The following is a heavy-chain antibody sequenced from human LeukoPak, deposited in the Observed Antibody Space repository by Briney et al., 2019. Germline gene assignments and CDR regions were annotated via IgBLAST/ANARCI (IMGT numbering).Heavy chain of an antibody. J-gene: IGHJ5*02. D-gene: IGHD6-13*01. CDR2: IYHSERT. CDR1: GYSISSGYY. CDR3: AREGNSGSVGWFDP. V-gene: IGHV4-38-2*02. Sequence: SETLSLTCSVSGYSISSGYYWGWIRQPPGKGVEWIGSIYHSERTYYNPSLKSRVTISVDTSKNQFSLRLSSVTAADTAVYYCAREGNSGSVGWFDPWGQGTLVTVSS.